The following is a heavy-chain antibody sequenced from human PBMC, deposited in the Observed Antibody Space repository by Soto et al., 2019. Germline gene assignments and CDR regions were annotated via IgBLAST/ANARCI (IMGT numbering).Heavy chain of an antibody. D-gene: IGHD4-17*01. V-gene: IGHV5-10-1*01. CDR2: IDPSDSYT. CDR1: GYSFTSYW. Sequence: GESLKISCKGSGYSFTSYWISWVRQMPGKGLEWMGRIDPSDSYTNYSPSFQGHVTISADKSISTAYLQWSSLKASDTAMYYCAREGALLYGGNSDYYHTMDVWGQGTTVTVSS. J-gene: IGHJ6*02. CDR3: AREGALLYGGNSDYYHTMDV.